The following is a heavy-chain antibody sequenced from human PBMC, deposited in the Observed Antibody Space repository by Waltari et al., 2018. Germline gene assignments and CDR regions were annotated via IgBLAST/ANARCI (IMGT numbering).Heavy chain of an antibody. CDR1: GGSISSGGYY. J-gene: IGHJ3*02. V-gene: IGHV4-31*03. D-gene: IGHD3-10*01. Sequence: CTVSGGSISSGGYYWSWIRQHPGKGLEWIGYIYYSGSTYYNPSLKSRVTISVDTTKNQFSLKLSSVTAADTAVYYCAREGVTMVRGVSAAFDIWGQGTMVTVSS. CDR3: AREGVTMVRGVSAAFDI. CDR2: IYYSGST.